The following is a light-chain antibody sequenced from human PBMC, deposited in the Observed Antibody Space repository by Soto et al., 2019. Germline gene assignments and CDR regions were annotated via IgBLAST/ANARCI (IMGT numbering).Light chain of an antibody. CDR1: SIGSKS. Sequence: SYELTQPPSVSVAPGQTARITCGGNSIGSKSVHWYHQKPGQAPVLVVYDDNDRPSGIPERFSGSNSGNTATLTISRVEAGDDDDYYRQVWDRSSENQMVFGGGTKVTVL. V-gene: IGLV3-21*02. CDR3: QVWDRSSENQMV. CDR2: DDN. J-gene: IGLJ2*01.